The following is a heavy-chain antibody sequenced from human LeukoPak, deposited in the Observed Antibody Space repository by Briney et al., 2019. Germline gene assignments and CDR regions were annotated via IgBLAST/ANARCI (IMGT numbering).Heavy chain of an antibody. Sequence: GGSLRLSCAASGFAFSSSAMSWVRQAPGKGLEWVSAISNSGTSTYYADSVKGRFTISRDNSKNTLFLQMNTLRPEDTAVYYCAKALSSSWSRGRYFDSWGQGTLVTVSS. J-gene: IGHJ4*02. CDR2: ISNSGTST. CDR3: AKALSSSWSRGRYFDS. CDR1: GFAFSSSA. V-gene: IGHV3-23*01. D-gene: IGHD6-13*01.